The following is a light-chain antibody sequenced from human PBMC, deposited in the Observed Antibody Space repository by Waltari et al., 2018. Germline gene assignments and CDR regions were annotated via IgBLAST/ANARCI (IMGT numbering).Light chain of an antibody. Sequence: QSVLTQPPSASGTPGQRVTSSCSGSSSNIGRNTLNWYQQLPGTAPKLLIYSNNQRPSGVPDRFSGSKSGTSASLAISGLQSEDEADYYCAAWDDSLNGWVFGGGTKLTVL. CDR3: AAWDDSLNGWV. J-gene: IGLJ3*02. CDR2: SNN. V-gene: IGLV1-44*01. CDR1: SSNIGRNT.